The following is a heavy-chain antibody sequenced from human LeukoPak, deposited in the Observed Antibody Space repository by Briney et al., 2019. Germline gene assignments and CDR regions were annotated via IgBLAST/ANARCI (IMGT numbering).Heavy chain of an antibody. V-gene: IGHV3-9*01. Sequence: PGRSLGLSCAASGFTFDDYAMHWVRQAPGKGLEWVSGISWNSGSIGYADSVKGRFTISRDNAKNSLYLQMNSLRAEDTALYYCAKDQSSTSWNWFDPWGQGTLVTVSS. CDR1: GFTFDDYA. D-gene: IGHD2-2*01. J-gene: IGHJ5*02. CDR3: AKDQSSTSWNWFDP. CDR2: ISWNSGSI.